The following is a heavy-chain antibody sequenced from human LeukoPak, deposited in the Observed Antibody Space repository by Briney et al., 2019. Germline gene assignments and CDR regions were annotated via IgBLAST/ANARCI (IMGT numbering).Heavy chain of an antibody. CDR3: ARGDFYCSGGSCYYYYMDV. J-gene: IGHJ6*03. Sequence: SETLSLTCAVYGGSFSGYYWSWIRQPPGKGLEWIGEINHSGSTNYNPSLKSRVTISVDTSKNQFSLKLSSVTAAGTAVYYCARGDFYCSGGSCYYYYMDVWGKGTTVTVSS. D-gene: IGHD2-15*01. CDR2: INHSGST. CDR1: GGSFSGYY. V-gene: IGHV4-34*01.